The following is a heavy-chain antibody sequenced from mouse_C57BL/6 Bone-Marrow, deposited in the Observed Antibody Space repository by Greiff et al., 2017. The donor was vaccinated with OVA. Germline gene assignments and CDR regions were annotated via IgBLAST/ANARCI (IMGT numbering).Heavy chain of an antibody. V-gene: IGHV5-4*03. CDR2: ISDGGSYT. J-gene: IGHJ3*01. Sequence: EVKLMESGGGLVKPGGSLKLSCAASGFTFSSYAMSWVRQTPEKRLEWVATISDGGSYTYYPDNVKGRFTISRDNAKNNLYLQMSHLKSEDTAMYYCARGGYYLFAYWGQGTLVTVSA. CDR3: ARGGYYLFAY. CDR1: GFTFSSYA. D-gene: IGHD2-3*01.